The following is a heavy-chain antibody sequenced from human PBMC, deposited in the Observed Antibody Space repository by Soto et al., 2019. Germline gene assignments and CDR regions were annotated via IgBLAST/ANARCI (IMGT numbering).Heavy chain of an antibody. J-gene: IGHJ4*02. D-gene: IGHD1-7*01. V-gene: IGHV3-74*03. Sequence: EVQLVESGGGLVQPGGSLRLSCAASGFTFSSYWMHWVRQAPGEGLVWISFIDTYGTDTKYADSVKGRFTTSRDNATNTLYLLMNSLRAEDTAVYYCVRGLGNSDYWGQGTLVTVSS. CDR2: IDTYGTDT. CDR1: GFTFSSYW. CDR3: VRGLGNSDY.